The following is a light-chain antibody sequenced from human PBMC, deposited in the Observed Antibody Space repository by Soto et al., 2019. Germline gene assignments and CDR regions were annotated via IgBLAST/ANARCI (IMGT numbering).Light chain of an antibody. CDR2: GAS. CDR3: QQYNNWWT. V-gene: IGKV3-15*01. Sequence: IRLTQSLGTLSLTPGERATLSCRASQSVSSNLAWYQQKPGQAPRLLIYGASTRATGIPARFSGSGSGTEFTLTISSLQSEDFAVYYCQQYNNWWTFGQGTKVAIK. J-gene: IGKJ1*01. CDR1: QSVSSN.